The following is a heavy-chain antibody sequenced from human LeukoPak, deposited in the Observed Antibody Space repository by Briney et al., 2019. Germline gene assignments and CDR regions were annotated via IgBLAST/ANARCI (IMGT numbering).Heavy chain of an antibody. V-gene: IGHV3-30*02. CDR2: IRYDGSNK. Sequence: GGSLRLSCAASGFTFSSYGMHWVRQAPGKGLEWVAFIRYDGSNKYYADSVKGRFTISRDNSKNTLYLQMNSLRAEDTAVYYCAKDFRYYDSSGYYASDWGQGPLVTVSS. CDR1: GFTFSSYG. J-gene: IGHJ4*02. CDR3: AKDFRYYDSSGYYASD. D-gene: IGHD3-22*01.